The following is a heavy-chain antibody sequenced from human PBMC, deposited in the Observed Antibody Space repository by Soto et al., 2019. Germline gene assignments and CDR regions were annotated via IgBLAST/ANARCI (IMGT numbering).Heavy chain of an antibody. CDR1: GFTFSSYS. CDR3: ARDLGYGLFDY. J-gene: IGHJ4*02. CDR2: IGSSGSTI. V-gene: IGHV3-48*02. D-gene: IGHD5-18*01. Sequence: EVQLVESGGGLVQPGGSLRLSCAASGFTFSSYSMNWVRQAPGKGLEWVSYIGSSGSTIYYADSVKGRFTISRDSAKNSLYMPMNSLRDEDTAVYYCARDLGYGLFDYWGQGTLVTVSS.